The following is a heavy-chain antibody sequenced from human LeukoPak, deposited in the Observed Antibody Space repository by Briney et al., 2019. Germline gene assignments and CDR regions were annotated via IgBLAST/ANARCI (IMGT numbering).Heavy chain of an antibody. Sequence: SETLSLTCAVYGGSFSGYYWSWIRQPPGKGLECIGEINHSGSTNYNPSLKSRVTISVDTSKNQFSLKLSSGTAADTAVYYCARGMILWFGDSKGYDYWGQGNLVTVSS. J-gene: IGHJ4*02. V-gene: IGHV4-34*01. CDR1: GGSFSGYY. D-gene: IGHD3-10*01. CDR3: ARGMILWFGDSKGYDY. CDR2: INHSGST.